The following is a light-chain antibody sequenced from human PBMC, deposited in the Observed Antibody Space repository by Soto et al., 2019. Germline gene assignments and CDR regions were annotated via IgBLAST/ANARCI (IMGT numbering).Light chain of an antibody. J-gene: IGLJ2*01. V-gene: IGLV1-40*01. CDR1: SSNIGAGYY. Sequence: QSVLTQPPSVSGAPGQRVTISCTGTSSNIGAGYYVHWYQQLPGTAPKLLIYGNNNRPSGVPDRFSGSKSGTSASLAITGLQAEDEADYYCQSYDNSLSVHVVFGGGTKLTV. CDR2: GNN. CDR3: QSYDNSLSVHVV.